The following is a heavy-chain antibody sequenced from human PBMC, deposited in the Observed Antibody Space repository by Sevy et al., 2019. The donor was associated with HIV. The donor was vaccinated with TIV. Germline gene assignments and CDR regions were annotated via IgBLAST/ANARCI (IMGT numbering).Heavy chain of an antibody. CDR1: GFSFSSYG. D-gene: IGHD2-21*01. V-gene: IGHV3-30*02. CDR3: VKEGGGEGGDH. J-gene: IGHJ4*02. Sequence: GESLKISCAASGFSFSSYGMHWVRQAPGKGREWMSYIQYDGSNKDYADPVKGRFTISRDNSKNTLYLKMNSLRVEDTAVFYCVKEGGGEGGDHWGQGTLVTVSS. CDR2: IQYDGSNK.